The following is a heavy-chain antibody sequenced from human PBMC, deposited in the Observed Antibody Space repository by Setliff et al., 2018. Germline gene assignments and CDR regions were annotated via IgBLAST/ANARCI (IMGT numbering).Heavy chain of an antibody. V-gene: IGHV4-34*01. D-gene: IGHD3-10*01. CDR3: ARVDFTMIQGVLGL. J-gene: IGHJ1*01. CDR1: GASFSGTY. CDR2: VYYSGYT. Sequence: SETLSLTCAVYGASFSGTYCSWIRQSPGKGMEWIGSVYYSGYTYYDPSLQSRVTISVDMSKNQFSMKLTSVTAADTAVYYCARVDFTMIQGVLGLWGQGTLVTVSS.